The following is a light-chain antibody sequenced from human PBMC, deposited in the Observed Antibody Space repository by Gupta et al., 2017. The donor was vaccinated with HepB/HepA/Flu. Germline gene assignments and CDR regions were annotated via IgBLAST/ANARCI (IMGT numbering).Light chain of an antibody. J-gene: IGLJ3*02. CDR1: TGAVTGGHY. Sequence: TGSPGGTVTLTCGSSTGAVTGGHYAHWFQQKPGQVPRTLIHDTSNKHSWTPARFSGSLLGGKAALTLSGAQPEDEAEYYCWLFYSGIRGWVFGGGTKLTVL. V-gene: IGLV7-46*01. CDR2: DTS. CDR3: WLFYSGIRGWV.